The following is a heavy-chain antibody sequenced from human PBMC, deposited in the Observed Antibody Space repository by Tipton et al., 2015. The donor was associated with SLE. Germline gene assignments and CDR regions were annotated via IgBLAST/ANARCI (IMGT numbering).Heavy chain of an antibody. D-gene: IGHD4-17*01. J-gene: IGHJ4*02. CDR2: ISSSGNYI. CDR3: ASDDYDKTGTDY. CDR1: GFTFSSNT. V-gene: IGHV3-21*06. Sequence: SLRLSCTASGFTFSSNTMNWVRQAPGKGLEWVSSISSSGNYIYYADSVKGRFTIFRDDAKSSLYLQMNSLRVEDTAVYYCASDDYDKTGTDYWGQGTLVTVSS.